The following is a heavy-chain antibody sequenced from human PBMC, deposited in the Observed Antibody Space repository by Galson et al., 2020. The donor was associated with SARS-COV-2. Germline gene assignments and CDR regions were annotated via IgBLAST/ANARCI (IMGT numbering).Heavy chain of an antibody. CDR3: ATYSVVVVAPTPLRADY. V-gene: IGHV4-38-2*02. CDR1: GYSISSGYF. J-gene: IGHJ4*02. CDR2: IYHSGST. D-gene: IGHD2-15*01. Sequence: SETLSLTCTVSGYSISSGYFWGWIRQPPGQGLEWMGSIYHSGSTYYNPSLKSRVTISVDTSKNQFSLKLSSVTAADTAVYYCATYSVVVVAPTPLRADYLGQGTLVTVSS.